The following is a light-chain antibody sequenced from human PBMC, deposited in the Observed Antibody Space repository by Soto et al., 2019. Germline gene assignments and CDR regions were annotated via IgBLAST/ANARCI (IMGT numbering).Light chain of an antibody. CDR3: CSYAGSYTLL. CDR1: SSDVGGYNY. Sequence: QSVLTQPRSVSGSPGQSVTISCTGTSSDVGGYNYVSWYQQHPGKAPKLMIYDVSKRPSGVPDRFSGSKSGNTASLTISGLQAEDEDDYYCCSYAGSYTLLFGGGTQLTVL. V-gene: IGLV2-11*01. J-gene: IGLJ2*01. CDR2: DVS.